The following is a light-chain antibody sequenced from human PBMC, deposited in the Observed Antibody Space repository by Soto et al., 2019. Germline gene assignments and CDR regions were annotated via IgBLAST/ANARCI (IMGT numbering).Light chain of an antibody. J-gene: IGLJ3*02. V-gene: IGLV6-57*04. Sequence: NFMLTQPHSVSESPGKTVIISCTRSSGSIDSNYVQWFQKRPGSAPTTVIFNDDQRPSGVPARFSGCVDSSSNSASLTISGLRTEDEAEYYCQSFDSTSRVFGGGTKLTVL. CDR2: NDD. CDR1: SGSIDSNY. CDR3: QSFDSTSRV.